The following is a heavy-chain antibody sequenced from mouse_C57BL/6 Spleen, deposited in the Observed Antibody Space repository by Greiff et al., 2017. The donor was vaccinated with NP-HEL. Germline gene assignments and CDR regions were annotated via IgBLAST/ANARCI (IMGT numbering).Heavy chain of an antibody. V-gene: IGHV1-59*01. CDR2: IDPSDSYT. CDR3: ARGDYEEGYYAMDY. D-gene: IGHD2-4*01. CDR1: GYTFTSYW. Sequence: QVQLKESGAELVRPGTSVKLSCKASGYTFTSYWMHWVKQRPGQGLEWIGVIDPSDSYTNYNQKFKGKATLTVDTSSSTAYMQLSSLTSEDSAVYYCARGDYEEGYYAMDYWGQGTSVTVSS. J-gene: IGHJ4*01.